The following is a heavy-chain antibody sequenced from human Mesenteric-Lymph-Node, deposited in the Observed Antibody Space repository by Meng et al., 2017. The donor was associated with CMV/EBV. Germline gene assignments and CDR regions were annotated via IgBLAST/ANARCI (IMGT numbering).Heavy chain of an antibody. D-gene: IGHD2-2*01. J-gene: IGHJ4*02. Sequence: SETLSLTCTVSGDSISSSSYYWGWIRQPPGKGLEWIGSIYYSGSTYYNPSLKSRVTISVDTSKNQFSLKLSSVTAADTAVYYCARHGPQDIVVVPAADFDYWGQGTLVTVSS. CDR2: IYYSGST. CDR1: GDSISSSSYY. V-gene: IGHV4-39*01. CDR3: ARHGPQDIVVVPAADFDY.